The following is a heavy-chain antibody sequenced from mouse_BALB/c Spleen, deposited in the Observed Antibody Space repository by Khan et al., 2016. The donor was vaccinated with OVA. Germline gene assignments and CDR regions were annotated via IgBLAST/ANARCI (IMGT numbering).Heavy chain of an antibody. Sequence: QVQLQQSGAELAKPGASVKMSCKASGYTFINYWILWVKQRPGQGLEWIGYINPSTGYTEYNQNFKDKATLTADKSSRTAYMQMSRLTSEDAAVYYGTRRGLRWDFDYWGQGTTRTVAS. J-gene: IGHJ2*01. CDR1: GYTFINYW. CDR2: INPSTGYT. D-gene: IGHD1-1*01. V-gene: IGHV1-7*01. CDR3: TRRGLRWDFDY.